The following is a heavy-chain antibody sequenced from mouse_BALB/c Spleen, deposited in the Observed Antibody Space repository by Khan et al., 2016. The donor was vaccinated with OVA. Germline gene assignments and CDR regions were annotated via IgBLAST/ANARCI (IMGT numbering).Heavy chain of an antibody. Sequence: QVQLKESGPGIVQPSQCLSITCTASGFSLTNYGVHWVRQSPGKGLEWLGVIWRGGSTDYNAAFITRLSIIKDNSTCHAFFILNSLQANDTAVYYCGRNYDYEEGLAYWGQGTLVTVSA. J-gene: IGHJ3*01. CDR1: GFSLTNYG. CDR2: IWRGGST. D-gene: IGHD2-4*01. CDR3: GRNYDYEEGLAY. V-gene: IGHV2-2*02.